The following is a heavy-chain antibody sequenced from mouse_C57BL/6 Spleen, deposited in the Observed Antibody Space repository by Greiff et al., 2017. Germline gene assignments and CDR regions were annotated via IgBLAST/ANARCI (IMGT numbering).Heavy chain of an antibody. Sequence: VQLQQSGAELVKPGASVKISCKASGYAFSSYWLNWVKQRPGTGLEWIGQIYPGDGDTNYNGKFKGKATLTADKSSSTAYMQLSSLTSEDSAVYFCARENYYYGSYAMDYWGQGTSVTVSS. CDR2: IYPGDGDT. V-gene: IGHV1-80*01. CDR3: ARENYYYGSYAMDY. J-gene: IGHJ4*01. D-gene: IGHD1-1*01. CDR1: GYAFSSYW.